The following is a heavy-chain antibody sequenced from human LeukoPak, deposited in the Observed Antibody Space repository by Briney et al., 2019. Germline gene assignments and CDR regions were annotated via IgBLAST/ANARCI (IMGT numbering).Heavy chain of an antibody. CDR3: ARDPGIAVAGTGDY. CDR2: INPNTGGT. J-gene: IGHJ4*02. V-gene: IGHV1-2*02. D-gene: IGHD6-19*01. Sequence: ASVKVSCKASGYTFTGYYMHWVRQAPGQGLEWMGWINPNTGGTNYAQKFQGRVTMTRDTSIRTAYMELSRLTSDDTAVYYCARDPGIAVAGTGDYWGQGTLVTVSS. CDR1: GYTFTGYY.